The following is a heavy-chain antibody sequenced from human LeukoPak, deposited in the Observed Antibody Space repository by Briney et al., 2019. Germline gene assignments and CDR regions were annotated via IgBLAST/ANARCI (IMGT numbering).Heavy chain of an antibody. CDR1: GVSMTNYY. CDR2: SHNSGET. J-gene: IGHJ3*02. D-gene: IGHD2-2*01. CDR3: ARQPSSTAAFDI. V-gene: IGHV4-59*08. Sequence: SETLSLTCTVSGVSMTNYYWSWIRQPPGKGLEWIAYSHNSGETKYNPSLKSRITISVDTSKNEFSLKLSSVTAADTAVYYCARQPSSTAAFDIWGQGTTVTVSA.